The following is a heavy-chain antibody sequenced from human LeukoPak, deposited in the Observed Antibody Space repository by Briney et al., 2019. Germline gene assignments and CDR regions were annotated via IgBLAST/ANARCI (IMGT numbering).Heavy chain of an antibody. D-gene: IGHD3-10*01. V-gene: IGHV3-23*01. Sequence: GGSLRLSCAASGFTFSSYAMSWVRQAPGKGLEWVSAISCSGGSTDYADSVKGRFTISRDNSKNTLYLQMNSLRAEDTAVYYCANTPWFGELSDYWGQGTLVTVSS. CDR3: ANTPWFGELSDY. J-gene: IGHJ4*02. CDR1: GFTFSSYA. CDR2: ISCSGGST.